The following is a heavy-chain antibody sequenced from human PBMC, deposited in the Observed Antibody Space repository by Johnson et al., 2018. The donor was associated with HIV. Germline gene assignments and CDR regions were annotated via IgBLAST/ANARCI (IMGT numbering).Heavy chain of an antibody. CDR1: GFTFSSYW. CDR3: VGDHQP. CDR2: IKQDGSEK. J-gene: IGHJ3*01. V-gene: IGHV3-7*05. D-gene: IGHD2-2*01. Sequence: VQLVESGGGVVRPGVSLRLSCAASGFTFSSYWMSWVRQAPGKGLEWVANIKQDGSEKYYVDSVKGRFTISRDNAKNALYLQMHSLRGEDTAVYYRVGDHQPWGQGTMVIVSS.